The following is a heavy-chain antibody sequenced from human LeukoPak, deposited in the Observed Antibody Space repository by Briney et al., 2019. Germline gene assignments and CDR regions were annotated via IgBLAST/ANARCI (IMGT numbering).Heavy chain of an antibody. CDR2: ISWNSGSI. Sequence: GGSPRLSCAASGFTFDDYAMHWVRQAPGKGLEWVSGISWNSGSIGYADSVKGRFTISRDNAKNSLYLQMNSLRAEDMALYYCAKARYCSSTSCYWDYWGQGTLVTVSS. J-gene: IGHJ4*02. D-gene: IGHD2-2*01. CDR1: GFTFDDYA. CDR3: AKARYCSSTSCYWDY. V-gene: IGHV3-9*03.